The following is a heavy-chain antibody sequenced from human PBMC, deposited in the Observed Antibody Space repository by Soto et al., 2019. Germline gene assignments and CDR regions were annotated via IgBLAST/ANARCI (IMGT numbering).Heavy chain of an antibody. CDR1: GYTFTSYG. Sequence: QVQLVQSGAEVKKPGASVKVSCKASGYTFTSYGISWVRQAPGQGLEWMGWISAYNGNTNYAQKLQDRVTMTTDTSTSTAYTELRSLRSDDTAVYYCANSKITYYYDSSGYYSEYFDYWGQGTLVTVSS. V-gene: IGHV1-18*01. J-gene: IGHJ4*02. CDR2: ISAYNGNT. CDR3: ANSKITYYYDSSGYYSEYFDY. D-gene: IGHD3-22*01.